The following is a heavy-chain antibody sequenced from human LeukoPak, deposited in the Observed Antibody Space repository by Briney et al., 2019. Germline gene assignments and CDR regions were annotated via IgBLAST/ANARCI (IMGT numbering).Heavy chain of an antibody. V-gene: IGHV3-23*01. CDR1: GFTFSSYE. J-gene: IGHJ4*02. CDR3: TKDVVPDSGWDLDY. Sequence: SGGSLRLSCAASGFTFSSYEMNWVRQAPGKGLEWVSSIYPNGGSTFYADSVKGRFTISRDNSKNTLYLQMSSLRTEDTAIYYCTKDVVPDSGWDLDYWGQGTLVTVSS. CDR2: IYPNGGST. D-gene: IGHD6-19*01.